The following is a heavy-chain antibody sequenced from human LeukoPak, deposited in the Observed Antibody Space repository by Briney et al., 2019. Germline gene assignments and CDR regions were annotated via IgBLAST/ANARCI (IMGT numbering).Heavy chain of an antibody. CDR1: GFTFSGSA. D-gene: IGHD1-26*01. J-gene: IGHJ2*01. V-gene: IGHV3-73*01. CDR2: IRSKANTYAT. CDR3: VRWIASGSGIYWYSDV. Sequence: PGRSLRLSCAASGFTFSGSAMHWVRQASGKGLEWVGRIRSKANTYATAYAASVKGRFTISRDDSKNTAYLQMNSLKTEDTAVYYCVRWIASGSGIYWYSDVWGRGTLVTVSS.